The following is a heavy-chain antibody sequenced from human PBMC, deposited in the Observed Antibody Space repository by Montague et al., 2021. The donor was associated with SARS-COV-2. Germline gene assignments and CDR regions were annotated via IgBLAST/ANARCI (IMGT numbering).Heavy chain of an antibody. J-gene: IGHJ4*02. D-gene: IGHD6-19*01. CDR3: ARRPSIGWSFDY. CDR1: AGSINNHY. CDR2: VYFSGTA. V-gene: IGHV4-59*08. Sequence: SDTLSLTCTVSAGSINNHYWGWIRQTPGKELEWIAYVYFSGTASYNPSLKSRVTISIDTSRNQFSLPLTSVTAADTAVYYCARRPSIGWSFDYWGKGTQVSVSS.